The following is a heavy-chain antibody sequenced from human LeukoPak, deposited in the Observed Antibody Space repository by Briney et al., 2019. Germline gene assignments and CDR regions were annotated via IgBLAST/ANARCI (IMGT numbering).Heavy chain of an antibody. CDR3: ASDHESSRRTSGYAIDY. CDR2: ISAYNGNT. V-gene: IGHV1-18*01. J-gene: IGHJ4*02. CDR1: GYTFTSYG. D-gene: IGHD2-2*01. Sequence: ASVKVSCKASGYTFTSYGISWVRQAPGQGLEWMGWISAYNGNTNCAQKLQGRVTMTTDTSTSTAYMELRSLRSDAATVYYSASDHESSRRTSGYAIDYWGKGTLVTVSS.